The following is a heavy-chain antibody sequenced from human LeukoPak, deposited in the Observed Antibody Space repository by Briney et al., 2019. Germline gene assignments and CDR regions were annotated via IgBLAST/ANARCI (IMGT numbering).Heavy chain of an antibody. Sequence: GGSLRLSCVASGFPFSSYWMTWVRQAPGKGLEWVANIKQDGSEKYYVDSVKGRFTISRDNAKNSLYLQMNSLRAEDTAVYYCARDSMVRGLIDYWGQGTLVTVSS. CDR3: ARDSMVRGLIDY. CDR2: IKQDGSEK. CDR1: GFPFSSYW. D-gene: IGHD3-10*01. V-gene: IGHV3-7*01. J-gene: IGHJ4*02.